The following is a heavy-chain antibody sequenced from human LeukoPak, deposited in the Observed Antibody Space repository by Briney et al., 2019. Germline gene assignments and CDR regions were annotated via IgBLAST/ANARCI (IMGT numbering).Heavy chain of an antibody. CDR2: IGRSSSPI. D-gene: IGHD2-2*01. Sequence: GGSLRLPCAASGFTFSTYSMNWVRQAPGKGLEWVSYIGRSSSPIYYADSVKGRFTISRDNAKNSLYLQMNGLRAEDTAVYYCARGPSSQFRTDYWGQGTLVTVSS. V-gene: IGHV3-48*01. CDR1: GFTFSTYS. J-gene: IGHJ4*02. CDR3: ARGPSSQFRTDY.